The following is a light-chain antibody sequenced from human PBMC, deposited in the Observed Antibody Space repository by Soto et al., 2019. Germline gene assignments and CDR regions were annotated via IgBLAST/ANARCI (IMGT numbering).Light chain of an antibody. CDR1: QSVGNY. Sequence: EFVLTQSPAILSLSPGEGATLSCRASQSVGNYLAWYQQKPGQAPRLLIYDASNRATGIPARFSGSGYGTDFTLAIRSLEREDFAVYYCHQRRNWLFSFGPGTKVDMK. CDR3: HQRRNWLFS. V-gene: IGKV3-11*01. J-gene: IGKJ3*01. CDR2: DAS.